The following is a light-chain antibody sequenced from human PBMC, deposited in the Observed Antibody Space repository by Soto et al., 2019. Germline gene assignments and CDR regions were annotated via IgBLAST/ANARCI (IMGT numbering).Light chain of an antibody. Sequence: DIQMTQSPSTLSASVGDRVTITCRASQSISSWLAWYQQKPGKAPKLLIYKASSSESGVPSSFSGSGSGTEFTLTISSLQPDDFATYYCQQYNSYSTFGQGTKVEIK. CDR3: QQYNSYST. CDR2: KAS. CDR1: QSISSW. V-gene: IGKV1-5*03. J-gene: IGKJ1*01.